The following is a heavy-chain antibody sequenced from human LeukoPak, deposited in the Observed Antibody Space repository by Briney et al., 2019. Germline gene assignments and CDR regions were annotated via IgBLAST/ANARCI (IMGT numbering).Heavy chain of an antibody. D-gene: IGHD5-12*01. V-gene: IGHV3-74*01. CDR1: GFTFSSYW. J-gene: IGHJ4*02. Sequence: GGSLRLSCAASGFTFSSYWTHWVRQAPGKGLVWVSRINSDGSSTSYADSVKGRFTISRDNAKNTLYLQMNSLRAEDTAVYYCAKGSYLRTYSGFDYWGQGTLVTVSS. CDR3: AKGSYLRTYSGFDY. CDR2: INSDGSST.